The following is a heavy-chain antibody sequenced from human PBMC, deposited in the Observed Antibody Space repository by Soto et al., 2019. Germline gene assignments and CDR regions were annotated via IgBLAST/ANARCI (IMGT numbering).Heavy chain of an antibody. Sequence: SETLSLTCTVSGGSISSYYWSWIRQPPGKGLEWIGYIYYSGSTNYNPSLKSRVTISVDTSKNQFSLKLSSVTAADTAVYYCASISWGYSSGWSPDAFDIWGQGTMVTVSS. CDR1: GGSISSYY. V-gene: IGHV4-59*01. CDR3: ASISWGYSSGWSPDAFDI. CDR2: IYYSGST. D-gene: IGHD6-19*01. J-gene: IGHJ3*02.